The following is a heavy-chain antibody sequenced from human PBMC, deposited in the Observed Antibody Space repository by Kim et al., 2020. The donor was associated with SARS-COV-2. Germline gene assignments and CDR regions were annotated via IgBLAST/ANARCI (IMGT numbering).Heavy chain of an antibody. CDR1: GLDISSNY. Sequence: GGSLRLSCAASGLDISSNYMNWVRQAPGKGLEWVSTIFNGDNTYYADSVKGRFTISRHISKNALILQMNSLRADDTAVYYCARDPPIRPEYFGQGTLVTVSS. CDR2: IFNGDNT. CDR3: ARDPPIRPEY. D-gene: IGHD3-3*02. J-gene: IGHJ4*02. V-gene: IGHV3-53*01.